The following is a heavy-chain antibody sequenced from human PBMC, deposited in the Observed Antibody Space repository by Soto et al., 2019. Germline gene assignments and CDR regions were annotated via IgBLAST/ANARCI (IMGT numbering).Heavy chain of an antibody. V-gene: IGHV3-72*01. J-gene: IGHJ4*02. Sequence: PGGSLRLSCAASGFTFSDHYMDWVRQAPWKGLEWVGRIRKKVNSYTTEYAASVKGRFTISRDDSKNSLYLQMNSLKTEDTAFYYGARVATAYNYDYWGQGTLVTVSS. D-gene: IGHD2-21*02. CDR2: IRKKVNSYTT. CDR1: GFTFSDHY. CDR3: ARVATAYNYDY.